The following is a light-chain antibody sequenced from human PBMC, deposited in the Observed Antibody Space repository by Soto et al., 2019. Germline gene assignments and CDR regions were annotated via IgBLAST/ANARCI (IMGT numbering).Light chain of an antibody. CDR1: SSDVGNDNY. CDR2: EVS. Sequence: QSVLTQPASVSGSPGQSITISCTGTSSDVGNDNYVSWYQQHPGKAPKLMIYEVSNRPSGVSNRFSGSKSGNTASLTISGLQAEDEADYYCSSYTSSSTGVFGTGTKVTVL. J-gene: IGLJ1*01. V-gene: IGLV2-14*01. CDR3: SSYTSSSTGV.